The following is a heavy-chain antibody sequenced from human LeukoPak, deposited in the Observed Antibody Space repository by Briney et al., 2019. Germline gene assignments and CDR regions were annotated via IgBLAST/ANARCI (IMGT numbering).Heavy chain of an antibody. V-gene: IGHV4-4*09. J-gene: IGHJ4*02. D-gene: IGHD4-17*01. CDR3: ARFVSTVTTRFAFDY. Sequence: SETLSLTCTVSGGSISSYYWSWIRQPPGKGLEWIGYIYTSGSTNYNPSLKSRVTISVDTSKNQFSLKLSSVTAADTAVYYCARFVSTVTTRFAFDYWGQGTLDTVSS. CDR1: GGSISSYY. CDR2: IYTSGST.